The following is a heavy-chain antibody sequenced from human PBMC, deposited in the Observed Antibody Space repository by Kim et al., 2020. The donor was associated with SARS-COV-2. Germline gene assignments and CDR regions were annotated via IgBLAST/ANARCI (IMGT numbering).Heavy chain of an antibody. J-gene: IGHJ4*02. CDR3: ARDGGNYGDNDY. Sequence: RYAEKFQSRVTMTRDTSTSTVYMELSNLRSDDTAVYYCARDGGNYGDNDYWGQGTQVTVSS. V-gene: IGHV1-46*01. D-gene: IGHD3-10*01.